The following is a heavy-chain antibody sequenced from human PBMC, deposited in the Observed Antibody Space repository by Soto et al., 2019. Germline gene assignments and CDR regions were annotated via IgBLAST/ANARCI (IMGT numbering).Heavy chain of an antibody. Sequence: QVQLVQSGAEVQKPGASVKVSCQASGYTFTSYGISWVRQAPGHCLEWMGWLSAHNGNKKYAQKLQGRVTMTTDTSTSTADMELRSLRSDDTAVYYCAREPNYFSYWGQVPLVTVAS. V-gene: IGHV1-18*01. CDR2: LSAHNGNK. CDR3: AREPNYFSY. J-gene: IGHJ4*02. CDR1: GYTFTSYG.